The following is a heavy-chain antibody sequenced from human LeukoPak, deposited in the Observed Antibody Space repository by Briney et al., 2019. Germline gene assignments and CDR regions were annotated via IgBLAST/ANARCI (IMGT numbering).Heavy chain of an antibody. CDR3: ARRTNNGRSGIAF. D-gene: IGHD1-26*01. V-gene: IGHV3-23*01. J-gene: IGHJ4*02. Sequence: GGSLRLSCTASGFTFSSYAMSWVRQAPGKGLERVSTVSGRGGSTYYADSVKGRFTISRDNSKNTLYLQMNGLRADDTAIYYCARRTNNGRSGIAFWGQGTLVTVSS. CDR2: VSGRGGST. CDR1: GFTFSSYA.